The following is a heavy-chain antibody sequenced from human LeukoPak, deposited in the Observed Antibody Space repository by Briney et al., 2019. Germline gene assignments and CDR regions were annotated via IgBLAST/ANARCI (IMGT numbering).Heavy chain of an antibody. Sequence: SETLSLTCTVSGGSISSYYWSWIRQPPGKGLEWIGYIYSTGSTNYNPSLKGRVTISVDTSKNQFSLKLSSVTAADTAVYYCARRDSIFDIWGQGTMVTVSS. CDR3: ARRDSIFDI. CDR1: GGSISSYY. D-gene: IGHD2-15*01. J-gene: IGHJ3*02. CDR2: IYSTGST. V-gene: IGHV4-59*08.